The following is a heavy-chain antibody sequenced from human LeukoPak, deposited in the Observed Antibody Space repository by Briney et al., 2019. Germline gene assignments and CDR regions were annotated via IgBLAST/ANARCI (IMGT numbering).Heavy chain of an antibody. V-gene: IGHV1-69*05. CDR3: ARDARGLFDY. D-gene: IGHD3-10*01. CDR1: GYAFAGYF. J-gene: IGHJ4*02. CDR2: IIPIFGTA. Sequence: SVKVSCKASGYAFAGYFIHWVRQAPGQGLEWMGGIIPIFGTANYAQKFQGRVTITTDESTSTAYMELSSLRSEDTAVYYCARDARGLFDYWGQGTLVTVSS.